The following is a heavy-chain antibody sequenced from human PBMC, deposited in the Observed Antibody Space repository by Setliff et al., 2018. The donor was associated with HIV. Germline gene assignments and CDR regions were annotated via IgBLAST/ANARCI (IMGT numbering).Heavy chain of an antibody. Sequence: SETLSLTCSVSGGSISSYCWSWSRQPPGKGLEWIGDIYYSGMPNYNPSLQSRVTISLDTSKNQYSLKVNSVTASDTAVYSCAREGRYSFGYNWFDHWGQGTLVTVSS. J-gene: IGHJ5*02. D-gene: IGHD5-18*01. CDR2: IYYSGMP. CDR3: AREGRYSFGYNWFDH. CDR1: GGSISSYC. V-gene: IGHV4-59*01.